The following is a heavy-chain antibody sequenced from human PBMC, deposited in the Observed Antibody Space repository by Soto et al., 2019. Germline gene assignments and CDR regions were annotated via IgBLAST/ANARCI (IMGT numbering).Heavy chain of an antibody. CDR2: IYYSGST. CDR3: ARRSGYVGAGLDL. J-gene: IGHJ6*02. Sequence: QVQLQESGPGLVKPSQTQSLTCTVSGGSISSNGYYWSWIRQHPGKGLEWIGNIYYSGSTYYNPSLKGRVSISIDTFHNQFSLRLSSLTAADPAVYYCARRSGYVGAGLDLWGQGTTVTVSS. D-gene: IGHD5-12*01. CDR1: GGSISSNGYY. V-gene: IGHV4-31*03.